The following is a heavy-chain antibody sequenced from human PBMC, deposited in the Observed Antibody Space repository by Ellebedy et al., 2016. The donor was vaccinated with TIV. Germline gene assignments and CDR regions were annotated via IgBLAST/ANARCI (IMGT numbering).Heavy chain of an antibody. CDR1: GFTFSSYA. D-gene: IGHD3-22*01. CDR3: AREVTMTKRGY. Sequence: GGSLRLSCAASGFTFSSYAMHWVRQAPGKGLEWVAVISYDGSNKYYADSVKGRFTISRYNSKNTLYLQMNSLRAEDTAVYYCAREVTMTKRGYWGQGTLVTVSS. V-gene: IGHV3-30-3*01. J-gene: IGHJ4*02. CDR2: ISYDGSNK.